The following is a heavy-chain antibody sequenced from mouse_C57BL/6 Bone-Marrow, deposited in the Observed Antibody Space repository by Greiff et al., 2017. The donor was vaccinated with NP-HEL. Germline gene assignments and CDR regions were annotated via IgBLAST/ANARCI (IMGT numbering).Heavy chain of an antibody. CDR3: ARGGSSRDY. D-gene: IGHD1-1*01. V-gene: IGHV1-50*01. CDR1: GYTFTSYW. J-gene: IGHJ2*01. CDR2: IDPSDSYT. Sequence: QVQLQQPGAELVKPGASVKLSCKASGYTFTSYWMQWVKQRPGQGLEWIGEIDPSDSYTNYNQKFKGKATLTVDTSSSTAYMQLSSLTSEDAAVYYCARGGSSRDYWGQGTTLTGSS.